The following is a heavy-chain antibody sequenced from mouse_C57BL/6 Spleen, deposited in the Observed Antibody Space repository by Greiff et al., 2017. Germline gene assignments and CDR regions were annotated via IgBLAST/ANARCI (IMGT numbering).Heavy chain of an antibody. D-gene: IGHD2-1*01. Sequence: VQLKQSGGGLVKPGGSLKLSCAASGFTFSSYAMSWVRQTPEKRLEWVATISDGGSYTYYPDNVKGRFTISRDNAKNNLYLQMSHLKSEDTAMYYCARDYGNYLYYFDYWGQGTTLTVSS. CDR3: ARDYGNYLYYFDY. CDR1: GFTFSSYA. CDR2: ISDGGSYT. V-gene: IGHV5-4*01. J-gene: IGHJ2*01.